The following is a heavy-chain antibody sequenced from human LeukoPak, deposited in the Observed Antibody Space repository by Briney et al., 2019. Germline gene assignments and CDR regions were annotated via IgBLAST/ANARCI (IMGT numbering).Heavy chain of an antibody. CDR1: GFTFSNYW. D-gene: IGHD2-21*02. J-gene: IGHJ5*02. CDR2: INGDGSST. V-gene: IGHV3-74*01. Sequence: GGSLRLSCAASGFTFSNYWMHWVRQAPGKGLVWVARINGDGSSTSYADSVKGRFTISRDNAKNTVDLQMNSLRGEDTAVYYCARDAGDCGGDCPRWFDPWGQGTLVTVSS. CDR3: ARDAGDCGGDCPRWFDP.